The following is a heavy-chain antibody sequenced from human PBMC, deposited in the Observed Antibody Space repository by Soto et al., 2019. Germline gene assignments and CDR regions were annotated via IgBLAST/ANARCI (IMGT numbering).Heavy chain of an antibody. CDR2: INPNSADT. CDR3: PRGILTGYYTGAFDI. V-gene: IGHV1-2*02. CDR1: GYTFTGYY. D-gene: IGHD3-9*01. Sequence: ASVKVSCKASGYTFTGYYMHWVRQAPRQGLEWMGWINPNSADTNYAQKFEGRVTMTRDTSISTAYIELSRLRSDDTAVYYCPRGILTGYYTGAFDIWGQGTMVTVSS. J-gene: IGHJ3*02.